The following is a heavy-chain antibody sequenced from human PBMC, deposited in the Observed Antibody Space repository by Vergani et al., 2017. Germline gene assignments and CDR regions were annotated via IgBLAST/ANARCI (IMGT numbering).Heavy chain of an antibody. Sequence: QVQLVESGGGVVQPGRSLRLSCAASGFTFSSYGMHWVRQAPGKGLEWVAVISYDGSNKYYADSVKGRFTISRDNSKNTLYLQMNSLRAEDTAVYYCAKDGGSGWAGGVDYWGQGTLVTVSS. V-gene: IGHV3-30*18. CDR2: ISYDGSNK. CDR3: AKDGGSGWAGGVDY. J-gene: IGHJ4*02. D-gene: IGHD6-19*01. CDR1: GFTFSSYG.